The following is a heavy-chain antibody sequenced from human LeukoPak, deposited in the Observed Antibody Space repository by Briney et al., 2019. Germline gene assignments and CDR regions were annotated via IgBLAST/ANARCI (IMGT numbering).Heavy chain of an antibody. CDR2: IKQDGSEK. CDR3: ARDGGYCSSTGCYDAFDI. D-gene: IGHD2-2*01. V-gene: IGHV3-7*04. Sequence: PGGSLRLSCAASGFTFSSYWMNWVRQAPGKGLEWVANIKQDGSEKSYVDPVKGRFTISRDNAKNSLYLQMNSLRAEDTAVYYCARDGGYCSSTGCYDAFDIWGQGTMVTVSS. J-gene: IGHJ3*02. CDR1: GFTFSSYW.